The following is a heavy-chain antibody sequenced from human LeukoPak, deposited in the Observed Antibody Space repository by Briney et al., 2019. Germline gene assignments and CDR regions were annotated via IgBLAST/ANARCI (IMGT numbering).Heavy chain of an antibody. CDR2: ISGSGGST. D-gene: IGHD4-11*01. Sequence: AGGSLRLSCAAAGFTFSSYGMSWVRQAPGKGLEWVSAISGSGGSTYYADSVKGRFTISRDNSKNTLYLQMNSLRAEDTAVYYCAKLMTTATRSGFDYWGQGTLVTVSS. V-gene: IGHV3-23*01. CDR3: AKLMTTATRSGFDY. J-gene: IGHJ4*02. CDR1: GFTFSSYG.